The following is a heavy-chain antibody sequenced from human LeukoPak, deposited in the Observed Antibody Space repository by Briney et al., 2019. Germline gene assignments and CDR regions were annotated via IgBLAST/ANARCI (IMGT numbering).Heavy chain of an antibody. V-gene: IGHV3-30*18. Sequence: GRSLRLSCAASGFIFSTYGMHWVRQAPGKGLEWGVVISYDGSNKYNPDSLKGRITIARDNSKNTLYLQMNSLRAEDTAVYYCAKEGSTAVAGYADYFQHWGQGTLVTVSS. CDR2: ISYDGSNK. CDR3: AKEGSTAVAGYADYFQH. J-gene: IGHJ1*01. CDR1: GFIFSTYG. D-gene: IGHD6-19*01.